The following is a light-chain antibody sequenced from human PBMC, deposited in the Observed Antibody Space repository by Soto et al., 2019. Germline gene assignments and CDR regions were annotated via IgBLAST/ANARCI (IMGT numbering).Light chain of an antibody. CDR1: SSDVGAYNH. Sequence: QSALTQPPSASGSPGQSVTISCTGTSSDVGAYNHVSWYQQYPGEAPKLLIYEVIKRPSGVPDRFSGSKSGNTASLTVSGLQADDDADYYCCSYAGGNTVVFGRGTKLTVL. V-gene: IGLV2-8*01. CDR3: CSYAGGNTVV. CDR2: EVI. J-gene: IGLJ2*01.